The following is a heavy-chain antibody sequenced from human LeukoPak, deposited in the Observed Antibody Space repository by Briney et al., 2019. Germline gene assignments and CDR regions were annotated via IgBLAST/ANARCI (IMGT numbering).Heavy chain of an antibody. V-gene: IGHV3-30*04. D-gene: IGHD1-26*01. Sequence: QPGGSLRLSCAASGFTFSSYAMHWVRQAPGKGLEWVAVISYDGSNKYYADSVKGRFTISRDNSKNTLYLQMDSLRAEDTAVYYCAKGDTAWELPHDYWGQGTPVTVSS. CDR3: AKGDTAWELPHDY. CDR1: GFTFSSYA. J-gene: IGHJ4*02. CDR2: ISYDGSNK.